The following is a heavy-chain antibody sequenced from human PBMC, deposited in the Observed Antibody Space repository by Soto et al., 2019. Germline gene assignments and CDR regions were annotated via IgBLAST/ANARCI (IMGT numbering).Heavy chain of an antibody. J-gene: IGHJ6*02. Sequence: GGSLRLSCAASGFTFSSYAMSWVRQAPGKGLEWVSAISGSGGSTYYADSVKGRFTISRDNSKNTLYLQMNSLRAEDTAVYYCAKPLGDYYYYGKEVSGQAPTGTVSS. CDR2: ISGSGGST. V-gene: IGHV3-23*01. CDR1: GFTFSSYA. D-gene: IGHD3-16*01. CDR3: AKPLGDYYYYGKEV.